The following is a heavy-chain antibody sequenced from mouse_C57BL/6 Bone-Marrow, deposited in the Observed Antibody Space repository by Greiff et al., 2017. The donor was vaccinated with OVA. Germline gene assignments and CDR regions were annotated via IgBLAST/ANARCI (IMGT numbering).Heavy chain of an antibody. D-gene: IGHD1-1*01. CDR3: TRLTTVVAPYYAMDY. CDR2: IRLKSDNYAT. J-gene: IGHJ4*01. CDR1: GFTFSNYW. Sequence: EVKVEESGGGLVQPGGSMKLSCVASGFTFSNYWMNWVRQSPEKGLEWVAQIRLKSDNYATHYAESVKGRFIISRDDSKSRVYLQMNNLRAEDTGIYYCTRLTTVVAPYYAMDYWGQGTSVTVSS. V-gene: IGHV6-3*01.